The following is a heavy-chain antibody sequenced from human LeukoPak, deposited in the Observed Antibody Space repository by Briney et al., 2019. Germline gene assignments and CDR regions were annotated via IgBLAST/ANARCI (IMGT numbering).Heavy chain of an antibody. Sequence: SVKVSCKASGGTFSSYAISWVRQAPGQGLEWMGGIIPIFGTANYAQKFQGRVMITADESTSTAYMELSSLRSEDTAVYYCVSPPGWSGFLFDIWGQGTMVTVSS. CDR3: VSPPGWSGFLFDI. J-gene: IGHJ3*02. CDR2: IIPIFGTA. V-gene: IGHV1-69*13. CDR1: GGTFSSYA. D-gene: IGHD3-3*01.